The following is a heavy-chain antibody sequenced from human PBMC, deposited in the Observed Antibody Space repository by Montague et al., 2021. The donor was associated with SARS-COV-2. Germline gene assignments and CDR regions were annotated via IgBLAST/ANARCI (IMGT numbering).Heavy chain of an antibody. D-gene: IGHD2-15*01. CDR3: ARASSSCSGLDP. CDR2: INHSGNT. V-gene: IGHV4-34*01. Sequence: SETLSLTCAVYGGSFSGYYWTWVRQPLGKGLEWIGEINHSGNTNYNPSLESRITISVDTSKSLVSLNLTSVTAADTAVYYCARASSSCSGLDPWGQGTLVTVSS. CDR1: GGSFSGYY. J-gene: IGHJ5*02.